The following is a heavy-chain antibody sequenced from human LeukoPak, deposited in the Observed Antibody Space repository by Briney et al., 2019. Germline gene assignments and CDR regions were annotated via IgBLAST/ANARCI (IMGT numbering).Heavy chain of an antibody. V-gene: IGHV1-18*01. CDR2: TSAYNGNT. Sequence: ASVKVSCKASGYSFTDYGISWVRQAPGRGLEWMGWTSAYNGNTKYAQILQGRVTMTTDTSTSTAYMDLRSLRSDDTAVYYCAREGIRIRARPIDYWGQGTLVTVSS. D-gene: IGHD6-6*01. CDR1: GYSFTDYG. CDR3: AREGIRIRARPIDY. J-gene: IGHJ4*02.